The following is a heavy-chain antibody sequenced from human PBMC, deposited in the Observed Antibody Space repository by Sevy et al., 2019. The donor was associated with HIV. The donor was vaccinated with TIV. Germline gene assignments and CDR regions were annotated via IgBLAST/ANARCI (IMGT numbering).Heavy chain of an antibody. CDR2: IIPIFGTA. J-gene: IGHJ6*03. CDR1: GGTFSSYA. CDR3: ATGGVGYCSGGSCYSYYYYYMDV. D-gene: IGHD2-15*01. Sequence: ASVKVSCKASGGTFSSYAIRWVRQAPGQGLEWMGGIIPIFGTANYAQKFQGRVTITADKSTSTAYMELSSLRSEDTAVYYCATGGVGYCSGGSCYSYYYYYMDVWGKGTTVTVSS. V-gene: IGHV1-69*06.